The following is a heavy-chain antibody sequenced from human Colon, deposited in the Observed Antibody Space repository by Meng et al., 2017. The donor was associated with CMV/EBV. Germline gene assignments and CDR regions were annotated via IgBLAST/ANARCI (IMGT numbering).Heavy chain of an antibody. CDR1: GDSITRRSW. CDR2: IFPTGDT. V-gene: IGHV4-4*02. J-gene: IGHJ4*02. CDR3: ADAPSDF. Sequence: SETLSLTCAVSGDSITRRSWWSWVRQPPGKGREWLGEIFPTGDTSYSPSLKGRVTMSVDKSRNEFSLKLTSVTAADTAVYYCADAPSDFWGQGILVTVSS.